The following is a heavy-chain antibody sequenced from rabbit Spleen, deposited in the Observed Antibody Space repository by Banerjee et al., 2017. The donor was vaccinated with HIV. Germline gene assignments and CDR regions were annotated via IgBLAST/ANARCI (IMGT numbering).Heavy chain of an antibody. D-gene: IGHD1-1*01. CDR1: GVSFTSNYY. CDR2: IDTGSSGFT. V-gene: IGHV1S40*01. CDR3: ARDTSSSFSSYGMDL. J-gene: IGHJ6*01. Sequence: QSLEESGGDLVKPGASLTLTCTASGVSFTSNYYMCWVRQAPGKGLEWIACIDTGSSGFTYFASWAKGRFTISKTSSTTVTLQVTSLTAADTATYFCARDTSSSFSSYGMDLWGQGTLVTVS.